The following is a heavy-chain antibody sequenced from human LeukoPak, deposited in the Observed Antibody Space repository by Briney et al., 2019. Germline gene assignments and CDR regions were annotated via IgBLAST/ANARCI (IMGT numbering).Heavy chain of an antibody. CDR2: IIPIFGTA. CDR1: GGTFSSYA. V-gene: IGHV1-69*05. J-gene: IGHJ6*03. CDR3: ARDQGRPDEYSSSSYYYYMDV. Sequence: SVKVSCKASGGTFSSYAISWVRQAPGQGLEWMGGIIPIFGTANYAQKFQGRVTITTDESTSTAYMELSSLRSEDTAVYYCARDQGRPDEYSSSSYYYYMDVWGKGTTVTVSS. D-gene: IGHD6-6*01.